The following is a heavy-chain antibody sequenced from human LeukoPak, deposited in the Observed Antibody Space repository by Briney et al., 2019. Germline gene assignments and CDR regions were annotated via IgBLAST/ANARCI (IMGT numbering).Heavy chain of an antibody. V-gene: IGHV4-30-4*08. J-gene: IGHJ5*02. Sequence: SQTLSLTCTVSGGSISSGDYYWSWIRQPPGKGLEWLGYIYYSGSTYYNPSLKSRVTISVDTSKNQFSLKLSSVTAADTAVYYCARDGDSSSSDAGWFDPWGQGTLVTVSS. CDR3: ARDGDSSSSDAGWFDP. D-gene: IGHD6-6*01. CDR2: IYYSGST. CDR1: GGSISSGDYY.